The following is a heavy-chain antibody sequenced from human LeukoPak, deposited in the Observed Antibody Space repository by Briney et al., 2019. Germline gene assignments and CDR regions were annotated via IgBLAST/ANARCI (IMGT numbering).Heavy chain of an antibody. CDR3: ARDKGFWSGPNWFDP. CDR1: GYTFTSYG. V-gene: IGHV1-2*02. D-gene: IGHD3-3*01. CDR2: INPNSGGT. Sequence: GASVKVSCKASGYTFTSYGISWVRQAPGQGLEWMGWINPNSGGTNYAQKFQGRVTMTRDTSISTAYMELSRLRSDDTAVYYCARDKGFWSGPNWFDPWGQGTLVTVSS. J-gene: IGHJ5*02.